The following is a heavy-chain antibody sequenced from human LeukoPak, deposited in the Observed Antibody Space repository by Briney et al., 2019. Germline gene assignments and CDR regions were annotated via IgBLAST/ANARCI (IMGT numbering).Heavy chain of an antibody. J-gene: IGHJ6*03. D-gene: IGHD6-13*01. CDR1: GYTYTIYY. CDR2: INPSTGST. V-gene: IGHV1-46*01. Sequence: ASVKVSCKASGYTYTIYYIHWMRQPPGQGLEWMGIINPSTGSTTYAQKFQGRVAMTRDTSTTTVYMNLSSLRSEDTAVYYCARDGHGYGSRSTYYMNVWGNGTTVTVSS. CDR3: ARDGHGYGSRSTYYMNV.